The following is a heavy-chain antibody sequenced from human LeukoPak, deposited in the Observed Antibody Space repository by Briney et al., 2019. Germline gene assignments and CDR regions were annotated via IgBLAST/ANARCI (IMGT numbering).Heavy chain of an antibody. CDR1: GFTVSSYE. D-gene: IGHD5-24*01. CDR3: ARLHDDDLGY. CDR2: ISISGNTI. V-gene: IGHV3-48*03. J-gene: IGHJ4*02. Sequence: PGGSLRLSCAASGFTVSSYEMNWVRQAPGRGLEWVSHISISGNTIYYADPVKGRFTIPRDNAKNSLYLQMNSLRAEDTAVYYCARLHDDDLGYWGQGTLVTVSS.